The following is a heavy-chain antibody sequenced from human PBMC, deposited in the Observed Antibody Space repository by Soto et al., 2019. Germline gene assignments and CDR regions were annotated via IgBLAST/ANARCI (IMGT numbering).Heavy chain of an antibody. V-gene: IGHV1-46*01. J-gene: IGHJ6*02. CDR2: INPSGGST. CDR3: ARDLGGGNYGMDV. D-gene: IGHD1-26*01. CDR1: GYTFTSYY. Sequence: SVKVSCKASGYTFTSYYMHWVRQAPGQGLEWMGVINPSGGSTSYAQNFRGRVTMTRETSTSTVYMELSSLRSEDAAVYYCARDLGGGNYGMDVWGQGTTVTASS.